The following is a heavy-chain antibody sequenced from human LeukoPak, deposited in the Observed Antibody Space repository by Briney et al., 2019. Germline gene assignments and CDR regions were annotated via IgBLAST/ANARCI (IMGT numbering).Heavy chain of an antibody. Sequence: GGSLRLSWAASGFTFNTYAMSWARQVPGKGPEWVATIGAADTYYAGSVKGRFTISRDDSKNTVFLQMDSLRAEDTAVYYCARDYVSHNGVYDCFEFWGQGTQVTVSS. CDR3: ARDYVSHNGVYDCFEF. D-gene: IGHD3-16*01. V-gene: IGHV3-23*01. CDR1: GFTFNTYA. J-gene: IGHJ4*02. CDR2: IGAADT.